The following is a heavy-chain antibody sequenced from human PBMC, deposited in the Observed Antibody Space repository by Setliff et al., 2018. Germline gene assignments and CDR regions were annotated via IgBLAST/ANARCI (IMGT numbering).Heavy chain of an antibody. D-gene: IGHD1-1*01. CDR3: STKGVPGT. Sequence: GGSLRLSCAASGFTSTMYGIHWVRQAPGKGLEWVSSISSSSRGATTTYYTDSVKGRFTISRDDGKNSLYLQMNSLRAEDTAVYYCSTKGVPGTGGQGTRVTVSS. V-gene: IGHV3-21*04. CDR2: ISSSSRGATTT. CDR1: GFTSTMYG. J-gene: IGHJ4*02.